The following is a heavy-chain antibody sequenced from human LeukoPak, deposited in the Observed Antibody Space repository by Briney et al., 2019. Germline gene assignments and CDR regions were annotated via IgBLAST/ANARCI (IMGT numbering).Heavy chain of an antibody. D-gene: IGHD3-3*01. CDR3: AREYYYDFWSGHVNWFDP. CDR1: GGPFSGYY. Sequence: SETLSLTCTVSGGPFSGYYWSWIRQPAGKTLEWIGRIFTSGITTYNPSLRSRVTMSVDTSKSQFSLNLGSMTAADTAVYYCAREYYYDFWSGHVNWFDPWGQGTLATVSS. J-gene: IGHJ5*02. CDR2: IFTSGIT. V-gene: IGHV4-4*07.